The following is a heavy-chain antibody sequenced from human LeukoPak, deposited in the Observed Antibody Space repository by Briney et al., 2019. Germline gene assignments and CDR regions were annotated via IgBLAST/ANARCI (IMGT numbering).Heavy chain of an antibody. J-gene: IGHJ4*02. CDR3: ARSYGSGNYYRYFDY. CDR1: GGSINSYY. V-gene: IGHV4-59*01. D-gene: IGHD3-10*01. Sequence: SETLSLTCTVSGGSINSYYWSWIRQPPGKGLEWIGYIHYSGSTNYNPSLKSRVTMSIDTSKNQFSLRLSSVTAADTAVYYCARSYGSGNYYRYFDYWGQGTLVTASS. CDR2: IHYSGST.